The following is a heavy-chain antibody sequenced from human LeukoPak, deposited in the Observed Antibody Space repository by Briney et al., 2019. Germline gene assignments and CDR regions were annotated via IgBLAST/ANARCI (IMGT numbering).Heavy chain of an antibody. V-gene: IGHV4-39*01. CDR1: GGSISSNSNY. CDR2: ISYGGST. CDR3: ARKSALIAASPYFDY. Sequence: SETLSLTCTVSGGSISSNSNYWAWIRQPPGRGLEWIGSISYGGSTYYSPSLKSRVTISVDTSKNQFSLKLSSVTAADTAVYYYARKSALIAASPYFDYWGQGTLVTVSS. D-gene: IGHD6-6*01. J-gene: IGHJ4*02.